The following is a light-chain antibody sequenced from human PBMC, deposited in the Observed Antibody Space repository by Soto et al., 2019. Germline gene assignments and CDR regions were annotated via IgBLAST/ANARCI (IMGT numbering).Light chain of an antibody. J-gene: IGKJ4*01. CDR3: QQYKSFSLT. V-gene: IGKV1-5*03. Sequence: DIQMTQSPSTLSASVGERVTITCRASQSISNRLAWYQQKPGKAPKLLIYKTSNLDSGVPSRFSGSGSGTEFSLTISSLQPDDFATYYCQQYKSFSLTFGGGTRVEGK. CDR1: QSISNR. CDR2: KTS.